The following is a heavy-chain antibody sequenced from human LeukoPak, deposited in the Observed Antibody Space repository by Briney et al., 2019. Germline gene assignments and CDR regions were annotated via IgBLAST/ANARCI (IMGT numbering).Heavy chain of an antibody. CDR1: GFTFSSYG. Sequence: GGSLRLSCAASGFTFSSYGMHWVRQAPGKGLEWVAVISYDGSNKYYADSVKGRFTISRDNSKNTLYLQMNSLRAEDTAVYYCARDPGGNSPRGDFDYWGQGTLVTVSS. D-gene: IGHD4-23*01. J-gene: IGHJ4*02. V-gene: IGHV3-30*03. CDR3: ARDPGGNSPRGDFDY. CDR2: ISYDGSNK.